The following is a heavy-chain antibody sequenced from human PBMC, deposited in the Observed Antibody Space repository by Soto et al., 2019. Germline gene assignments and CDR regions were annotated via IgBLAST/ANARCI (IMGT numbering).Heavy chain of an antibody. Sequence: PGESLKISCKGSGYSFTTYWIGGVGQMPGKGLEWMGIIYPGDSDTKYIPSFQGQGTISADRSTSTAFLQWSSLKASDTAMYYCARSGSGIYERSKYYFYGLDVWGQGTTVTVSS. V-gene: IGHV5-51*01. CDR3: ARSGSGIYERSKYYFYGLDV. CDR1: GYSFTTYW. J-gene: IGHJ6*02. D-gene: IGHD3-10*01. CDR2: IYPGDSDT.